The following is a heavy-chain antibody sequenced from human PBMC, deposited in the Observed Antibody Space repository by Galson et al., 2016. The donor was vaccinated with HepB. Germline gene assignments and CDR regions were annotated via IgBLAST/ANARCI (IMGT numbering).Heavy chain of an antibody. V-gene: IGHV3-48*04. D-gene: IGHD3-10*01. CDR2: IASTDGTT. Sequence: SLRLSCAASGFIFSSHTMNWVRQAPGKGLEWIAHIASTDGTTDYADSVKGRFPISRDNAKNSLYLQMNSLRAGDTAVYYCARAYYYGSGSQPYYFDYWGQGTLVTVSS. CDR1: GFIFSSHT. J-gene: IGHJ4*02. CDR3: ARAYYYGSGSQPYYFDY.